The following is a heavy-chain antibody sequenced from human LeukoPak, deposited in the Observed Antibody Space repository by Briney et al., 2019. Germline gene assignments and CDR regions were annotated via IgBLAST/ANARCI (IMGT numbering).Heavy chain of an antibody. CDR1: GFTFKVYA. J-gene: IGHJ4*02. D-gene: IGHD3-9*01. Sequence: GGSLRLSCAASGFTFKVYAMVWVRQAPGKGLEWVSTITSSGADTFYAASVKGRFTVSRDNSKNTVFLQMSRLRVEDTAVYYCAKQDILSGWGLWGQGTLVTVSS. V-gene: IGHV3-23*01. CDR3: AKQDILSGWGL. CDR2: ITSSGADT.